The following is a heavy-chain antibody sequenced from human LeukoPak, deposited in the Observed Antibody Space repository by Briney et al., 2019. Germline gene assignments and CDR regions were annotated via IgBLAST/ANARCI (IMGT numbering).Heavy chain of an antibody. V-gene: IGHV1-2*02. CDR1: GYTFTSYA. CDR3: ARTSMVAGNAEFDY. CDR2: INPNSGGT. D-gene: IGHD6-19*01. Sequence: ASVKVSCKASGYTFTSYAMNWVRQAPGQGLEWMGWINPNSGGTNYAQKFQGRVTMTRDTSISTAYMELSRLRSDDTAVCYCARTSMVAGNAEFDYWGQGTLVTVSS. J-gene: IGHJ4*02.